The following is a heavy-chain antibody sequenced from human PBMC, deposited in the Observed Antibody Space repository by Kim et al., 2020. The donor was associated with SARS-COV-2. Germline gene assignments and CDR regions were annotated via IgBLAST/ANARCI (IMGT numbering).Heavy chain of an antibody. J-gene: IGHJ6*02. D-gene: IGHD2-21*02. V-gene: IGHV4-34*01. CDR3: ARGGRRRVGRGDPDRYGMDV. CDR2: INHSGST. CDR1: GGSFSGYY. Sequence: SETLSLTCAVYGGSFSGYYWSWIRQPPGKGLEWIWEINHSGSTNYNPSLKSRVTISVDTSKNQFSLKLSSVTAADTAVYYCARGGRRRVGRGDPDRYGMDVWGQGTTVTVSS.